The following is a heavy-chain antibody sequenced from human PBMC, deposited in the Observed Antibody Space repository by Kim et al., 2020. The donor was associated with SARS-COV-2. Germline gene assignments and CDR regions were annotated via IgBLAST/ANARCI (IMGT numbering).Heavy chain of an antibody. CDR2: ISSSSSYI. J-gene: IGHJ6*02. D-gene: IGHD4-17*01. CDR3: ARHRLRTVDYYYYGMDV. CDR1: GFTFSSYS. V-gene: IGHV3-21*01. Sequence: GGSLRLSCAASGFTFSSYSMNWVRQAPGKGLEWVSSISSSSSYIYYADSVKGRFTISRDNAKNSLYLQMNSLRAEDTAVYYCARHRLRTVDYYYYGMDVWGQGTTVTVSS.